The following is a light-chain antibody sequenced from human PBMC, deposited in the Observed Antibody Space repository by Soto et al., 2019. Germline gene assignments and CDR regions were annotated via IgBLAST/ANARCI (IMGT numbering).Light chain of an antibody. CDR3: QQTYSTFVS. CDR2: DAS. CDR1: QSITTW. Sequence: DIQMTQSPSTVSAYVGDSVTITCRASQSITTWLAWYQQRPGKAPKLLIYDASSLQSGVPSRFSGSGSGTDFTLTISSLQPEDFGTYYCQQTYSTFVSFGGGTKVDIK. V-gene: IGKV1-5*01. J-gene: IGKJ4*01.